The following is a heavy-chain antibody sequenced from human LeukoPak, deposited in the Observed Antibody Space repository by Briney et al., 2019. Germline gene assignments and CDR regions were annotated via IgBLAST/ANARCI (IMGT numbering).Heavy chain of an antibody. CDR2: IFKTGST. D-gene: IGHD2-15*01. CDR1: SGSISSGSYY. Sequence: PSQTMSLTCTVSSGSISSGSYYWSWIRQPAGKELEWIGRIFKTGSTSYNPSLMSRVTMSVDTSNNQFSLRLSSATAADTAVYYCARVVDWFDPWGQGTLVTVSS. CDR3: ARVVDWFDP. V-gene: IGHV4-61*02. J-gene: IGHJ5*02.